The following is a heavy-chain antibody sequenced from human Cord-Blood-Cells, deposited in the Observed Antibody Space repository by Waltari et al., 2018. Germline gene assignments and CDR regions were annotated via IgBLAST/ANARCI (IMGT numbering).Heavy chain of an antibody. V-gene: IGHV4-30-2*01. CDR3: ARFYCSGGSCYSDYNWFDP. CDR1: GGSISSGGYS. D-gene: IGHD2-15*01. Sequence: HLQLQESGSGLVKSSQTLSLTCAVSGGSISSGGYSWSWIRQPPGKGLEWIGYIHHSGSTYYNPSLKSRVTISVDRSKNQFSLKLSSVTAADTAVYYCARFYCSGGSCYSDYNWFDPWGQGTLVTVSS. CDR2: IHHSGST. J-gene: IGHJ5*02.